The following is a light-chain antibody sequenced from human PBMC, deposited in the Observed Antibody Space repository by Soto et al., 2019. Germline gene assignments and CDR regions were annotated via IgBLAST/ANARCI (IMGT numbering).Light chain of an antibody. CDR1: SSYVGGYNY. J-gene: IGLJ1*01. Sequence: QSALTQPASVSGSPGQSITISCTGTSSYVGGYNYVSWYQQHPGKAPKLMIYDVSNRPSGVSNRFSGSKSGNTASLTISGLQAEDEADYYCRSYTSSSTRPFGTGTKLTVL. CDR3: RSYTSSSTRP. CDR2: DVS. V-gene: IGLV2-14*01.